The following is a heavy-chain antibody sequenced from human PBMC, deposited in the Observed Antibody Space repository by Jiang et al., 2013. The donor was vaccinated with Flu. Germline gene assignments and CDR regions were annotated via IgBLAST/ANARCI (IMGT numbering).Heavy chain of an antibody. Sequence: GLVKPSQTLSLTCTVSGGSISNGGYYWTWIRQHPGKGLEWIGYIYYSGSTSYNPSLKSRVSISLDTSKNQFSLTLSSVTDADTAVYYCARGGTVVTPSYWGQGALVTVSS. CDR1: GGSISNGGYY. V-gene: IGHV4-31*03. J-gene: IGHJ4*02. D-gene: IGHD4-23*01. CDR3: ARGGTVVTPSY. CDR2: IYYSGST.